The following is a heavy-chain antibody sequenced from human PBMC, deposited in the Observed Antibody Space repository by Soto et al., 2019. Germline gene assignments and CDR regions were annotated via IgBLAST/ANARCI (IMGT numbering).Heavy chain of an antibody. CDR1: GFTVSINY. V-gene: IGHV3-53*01. CDR2: IYSGGST. CDR3: ARLYCSGGSCYDH. Sequence: PGGSLRLSCAASGFTVSINYMSWVRQAPGKGLEWVSVIYSGGSTYYADSVKGRFTISRDNSKNTLYLQMNSLRAEDTAVYYCARLYCSGGSCYDHWGQGTLVTVSS. J-gene: IGHJ4*02. D-gene: IGHD2-15*01.